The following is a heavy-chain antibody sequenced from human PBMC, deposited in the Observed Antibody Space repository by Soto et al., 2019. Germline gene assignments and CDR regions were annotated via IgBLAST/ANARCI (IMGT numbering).Heavy chain of an antibody. CDR2: IYYSGST. CDR3: ARGQYSSRLDY. Sequence: SETLSLTCTVSGGSISSYYWSWIRQPPGKGLEWIGYIYYSGSTNYNPSLKSRVTISVDTSKNQFSLKLSSVTAADTAVYYCARGQYSSRLDYWGQGTLVTVSS. D-gene: IGHD6-6*01. J-gene: IGHJ4*02. CDR1: GGSISSYY. V-gene: IGHV4-59*01.